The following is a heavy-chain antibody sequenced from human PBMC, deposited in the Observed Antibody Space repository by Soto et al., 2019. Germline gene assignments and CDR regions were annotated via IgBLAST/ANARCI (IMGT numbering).Heavy chain of an antibody. J-gene: IGHJ6*01. CDR3: ARYISNFRSYYSAMAV. V-gene: IGHV5-51*01. D-gene: IGHD4-4*01. CDR1: GYTFTDYW. CDR2: IYPGDSDT. Sequence: GEALKISCKGCGYTFTDYWIGWVRQLPGKCLEWIGIIYPGDSDTRYSPCFQGNVTITVDKSTSTAYLQWNTLKASDTAMYYCARYISNFRSYYSAMAVWGQGPRVTVSS.